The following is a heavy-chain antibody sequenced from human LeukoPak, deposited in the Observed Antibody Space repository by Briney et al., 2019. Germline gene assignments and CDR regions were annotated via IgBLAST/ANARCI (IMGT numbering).Heavy chain of an antibody. CDR3: AREGDSSSWTNYYYYGMDV. CDR2: INPNSGGT. J-gene: IGHJ6*02. D-gene: IGHD6-13*01. Sequence: ASVKVSCKASGYTFTSYDINWVRQAPGQGLEWMGWINPNSGGTNYAQKLQGRVTMTTDTSTSTAYMELRSLRSDDTAVYYCAREGDSSSWTNYYYYGMDVWGQGTTVTVSS. CDR1: GYTFTSYD. V-gene: IGHV1-18*01.